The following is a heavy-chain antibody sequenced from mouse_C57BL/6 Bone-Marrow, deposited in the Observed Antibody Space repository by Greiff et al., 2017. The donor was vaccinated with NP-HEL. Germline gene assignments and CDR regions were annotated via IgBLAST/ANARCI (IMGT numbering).Heavy chain of an antibody. Sequence: QVQLQQPGAELVKPGASVKLSCKASGYTFTSYWMHWVKQRPGRGLAWIGRIDPHSGGTKYNEKFKSKATLTVDKPASTAYMQLSILTSEDSAVYFCARRGWGYAMDYWGQGTSVTVSS. J-gene: IGHJ4*01. V-gene: IGHV1-72*01. CDR1: GYTFTSYW. D-gene: IGHD1-1*02. CDR2: IDPHSGGT. CDR3: ARRGWGYAMDY.